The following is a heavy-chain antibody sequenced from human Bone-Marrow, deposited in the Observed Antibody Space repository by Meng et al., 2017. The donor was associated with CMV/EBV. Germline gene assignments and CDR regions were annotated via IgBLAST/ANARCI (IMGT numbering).Heavy chain of an antibody. J-gene: IGHJ4*02. CDR1: GHTFRSYG. Sequence: ASVKVSCKASGHTFRSYGISWVRQAPGQGLEWMGWINPNSGGTNYAQKFQGRVTMTRDTSISTAYMELSRLRSDDTAVYYCARMYYDFWSGYYETIYYFDYWGQGTLFTVSS. V-gene: IGHV1-2*02. CDR3: ARMYYDFWSGYYETIYYFDY. D-gene: IGHD3-3*01. CDR2: INPNSGGT.